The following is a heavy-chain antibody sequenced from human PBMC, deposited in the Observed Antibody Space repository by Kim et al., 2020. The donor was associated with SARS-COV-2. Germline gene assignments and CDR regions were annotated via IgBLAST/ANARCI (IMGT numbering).Heavy chain of an antibody. D-gene: IGHD6-19*01. J-gene: IGHJ5*02. CDR3: AKDLAVAGQFDP. Sequence: YYADPGKGRFTISRDNSKNTLYLQMNSLRAEGTAVYYCAKDLAVAGQFDPCGQGTLVTVSS. V-gene: IGHV3-23*01.